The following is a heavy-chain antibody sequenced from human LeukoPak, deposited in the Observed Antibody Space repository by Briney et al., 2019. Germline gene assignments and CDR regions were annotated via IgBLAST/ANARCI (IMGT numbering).Heavy chain of an antibody. J-gene: IGHJ4*02. Sequence: GASVKVSCQASGYTFSGYYIHWVRQAPGQGLEWMGWINPNSGGTNYAQKFQGRVTMTRDTSISTVYMEMSRLRYDDTAVYYCARPYFQWELRYWGPGTLVTVSS. V-gene: IGHV1-2*02. CDR1: GYTFSGYY. CDR2: INPNSGGT. CDR3: ARPYFQWELRY. D-gene: IGHD1-26*01.